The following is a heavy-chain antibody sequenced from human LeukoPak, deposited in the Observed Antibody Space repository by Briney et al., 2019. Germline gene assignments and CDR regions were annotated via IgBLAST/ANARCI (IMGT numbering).Heavy chain of an antibody. CDR2: ISAYNGNT. CDR1: GYTFTSYG. V-gene: IGHV1-18*01. J-gene: IGHJ4*02. Sequence: GASVQVSCKASGYTFTSYGISWVRQAPGQGLEWMGWISAYNGNTNYAQKLQGRVTMTTDTSTSTAYMELRSLRSDDTAVYYCARNPGIAVAGTWFDYWGQGTLVTVSS. CDR3: ARNPGIAVAGTWFDY. D-gene: IGHD6-19*01.